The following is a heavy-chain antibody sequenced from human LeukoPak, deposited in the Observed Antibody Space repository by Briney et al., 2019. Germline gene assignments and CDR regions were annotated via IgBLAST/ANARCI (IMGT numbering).Heavy chain of an antibody. CDR3: ARVRQFGVVIPDAFDI. V-gene: IGHV4-59*10. CDR2: IYTSGST. J-gene: IGHJ3*02. CDR1: GGSFSGYY. D-gene: IGHD3-3*01. Sequence: SETLSLTCAVYGGSFSGYYWSWIRQPAGKGLEWIGRIYTSGSTNYNPSLKSRVTMSVDTSKNQFSLKLSSVTAADTAVYYCARVRQFGVVIPDAFDIWGQGTMVTVSS.